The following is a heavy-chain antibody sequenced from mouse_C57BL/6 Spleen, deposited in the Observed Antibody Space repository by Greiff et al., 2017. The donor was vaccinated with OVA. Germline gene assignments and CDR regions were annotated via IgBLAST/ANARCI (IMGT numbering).Heavy chain of an antibody. Sequence: DVKLVESGGGLVKPGGSLKLSCAASGFTFSSYAMSWVRQTPEKRLEWVATISDGGSYTYYPDNVKGRFTFSRDNATNNLYQQMSRLKSEDAAMYYCERGGGDYDRFDYWGQGTTLTVSS. D-gene: IGHD2-4*01. J-gene: IGHJ2*01. CDR1: GFTFSSYA. CDR3: ERGGGDYDRFDY. CDR2: ISDGGSYT. V-gene: IGHV5-4*03.